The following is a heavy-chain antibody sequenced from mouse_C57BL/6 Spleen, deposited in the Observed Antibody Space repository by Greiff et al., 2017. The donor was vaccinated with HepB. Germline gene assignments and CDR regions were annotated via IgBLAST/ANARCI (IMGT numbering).Heavy chain of an antibody. CDR3: TKKLGGGFDY. D-gene: IGHD4-1*01. J-gene: IGHJ2*01. V-gene: IGHV1-15*01. CDR2: IDPETGGT. Sequence: QVQLQQSGAELVRPGASVTLSCKASGYTFTDYEMHWVKQTPVHGLEWIGAIDPETGGTAYNQKFKGKAILTADKSSSTAYMELRSLTSEDSAVYYCTKKLGGGFDYWGQGTTLTVSS. CDR1: GYTFTDYE.